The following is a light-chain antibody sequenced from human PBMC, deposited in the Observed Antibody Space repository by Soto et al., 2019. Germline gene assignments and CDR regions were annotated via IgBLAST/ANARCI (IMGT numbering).Light chain of an antibody. Sequence: IRMTQSPSTQSASIGDRVTITCRASQRIGNWLAWYQQKPGRAPKFLMYEASSLESGVPSRFSGSGSWTEFTLTISGLQPVDFATDYFQYDKSYPWTFGQGSKVEI. CDR2: EAS. CDR3: QYDKSYPWT. CDR1: QRIGNW. J-gene: IGKJ1*01. V-gene: IGKV1-5*03.